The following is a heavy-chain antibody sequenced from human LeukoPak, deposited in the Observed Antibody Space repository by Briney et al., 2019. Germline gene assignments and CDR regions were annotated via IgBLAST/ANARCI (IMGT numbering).Heavy chain of an antibody. CDR2: IYYSGST. CDR3: ARDCSGGSCYSGVGYYFDY. Sequence: SETLSLTCTVSGGSISSSSYYWGWIRQPPGKGLEWIGSIYYSGSTYYNPSLKSRVTISVDTSKNQFSLKLSSVTAADTAVYYCARDCSGGSCYSGVGYYFDYWGQGTLVTVSS. CDR1: GGSISSSSYY. D-gene: IGHD2-15*01. V-gene: IGHV4-39*02. J-gene: IGHJ4*02.